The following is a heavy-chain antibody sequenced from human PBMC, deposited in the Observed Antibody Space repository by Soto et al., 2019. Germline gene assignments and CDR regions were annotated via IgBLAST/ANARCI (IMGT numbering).Heavy chain of an antibody. CDR3: AHRVLRTVFGLVTTTAIYFDF. D-gene: IGHD3-3*01. V-gene: IGHV2-5*02. CDR2: IYWDDDK. CDR1: GFSLTTSGVG. Sequence: QITLNESGPTQVKPRQTLTLTCTFSGFSLTTSGVGVGWIRQSPGKAPEWLELIYWDDDKRYSPSLKSRLTITKDTSKNQLVLTMADFDPADTATYYCAHRVLRTVFGLVTTTAIYFDFWGQGTPVAVSS. J-gene: IGHJ4*02.